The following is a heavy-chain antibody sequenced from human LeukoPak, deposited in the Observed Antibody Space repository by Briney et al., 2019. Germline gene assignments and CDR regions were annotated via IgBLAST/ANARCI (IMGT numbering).Heavy chain of an antibody. CDR2: ISYSSFYI. CDR3: ARDLYCSTTSCTDAFDI. V-gene: IGHV3-21*01. J-gene: IGHJ3*02. D-gene: IGHD2-2*01. CDR1: GFTFSTYT. Sequence: GGSLRLSCAASGFTFSTYTMNWVRQAPGKGLEWVSSISYSSFYIYYADSVKGRLTISRDNAKNALYLQMSSLRAEDTAVYYCARDLYCSTTSCTDAFDIWGQGTKVTASS.